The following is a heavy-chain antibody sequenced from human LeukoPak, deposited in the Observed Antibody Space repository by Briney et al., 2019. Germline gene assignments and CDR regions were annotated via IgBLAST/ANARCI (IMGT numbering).Heavy chain of an antibody. V-gene: IGHV1-18*01. CDR3: ATTYCSDGSCYWFSFDY. Sequence: VSXKXXGYTFVXYGISWVRQAPGQGLEWMGWISAKNGNTKYAQKLQGRVIMTTDTSTSTAWMELRSLRSDDTAVYYCATTYCSDGSCYWFSFDYWGQGTLVTVSS. D-gene: IGHD2-15*01. CDR1: GYTFVXYG. CDR2: ISAKNGNT. J-gene: IGHJ4*02.